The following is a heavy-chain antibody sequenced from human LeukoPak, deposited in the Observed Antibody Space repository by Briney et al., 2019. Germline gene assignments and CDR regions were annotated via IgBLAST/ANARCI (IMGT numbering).Heavy chain of an antibody. CDR2: IYYSGST. CDR3: ARELEYSSSSRADAFDI. V-gene: IGHV4-59*01. D-gene: IGHD6-6*01. CDR1: GGSISSYY. J-gene: IGHJ3*02. Sequence: PSETLSLTCTVSGGSISSYYWSWIRQPPGKGLEWIGYIYYSGSTNYNPSLKGRVTISVDTSKNQFSLKLSSVTAADTAVYYCARELEYSSSSRADAFDIWGQGTMVTVSS.